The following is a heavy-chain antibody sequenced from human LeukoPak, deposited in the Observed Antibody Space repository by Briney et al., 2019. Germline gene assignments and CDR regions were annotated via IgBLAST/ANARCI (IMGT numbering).Heavy chain of an antibody. CDR1: GYTFTSYG. V-gene: IGHV1-18*01. D-gene: IGHD3-10*01. CDR2: ISAYNGST. J-gene: IGHJ5*02. CDR3: ARVRKDYYYGSGSYYNRNWFDP. Sequence: ASVKVSCKASGYTFTSYGISWVRRAPGQGLEWMGWISAYNGSTNYAQKLQGRVTMTTDTSTSTAYMELRSLRSDDTAVYYCARVRKDYYYGSGSYYNRNWFDPWGQGTLVTVSS.